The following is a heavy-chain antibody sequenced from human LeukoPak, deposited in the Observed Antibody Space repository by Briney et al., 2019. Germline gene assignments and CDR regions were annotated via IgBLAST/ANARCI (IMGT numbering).Heavy chain of an antibody. Sequence: ASVKVSCKASGGTFSSYAISWVRRAPGQGLEWMGGIIPIFGTANYAQKFQGRVTITADESTSTAYMELSSLRSEDTAVYYCARADWIGSSTSDYYYGMDVWGQGTTVTVSS. J-gene: IGHJ6*02. CDR2: IIPIFGTA. CDR3: ARADWIGSSTSDYYYGMDV. D-gene: IGHD2-2*01. CDR1: GGTFSSYA. V-gene: IGHV1-69*13.